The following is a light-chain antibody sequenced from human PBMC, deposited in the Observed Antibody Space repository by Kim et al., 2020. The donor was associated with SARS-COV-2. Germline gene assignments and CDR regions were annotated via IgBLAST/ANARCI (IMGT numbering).Light chain of an antibody. CDR3: FSRGSGNKWM. Sequence: SSELTQDPAVSVALGQTVRITCQGDSLRTYYASWYQQKPGQAPILVMYAKDNRPSGIPDRFSASSSGNIASLTITGALAEDEAGYYCFSRGSGNKWMFGG. CDR2: AKD. CDR1: SLRTYY. V-gene: IGLV3-19*01. J-gene: IGLJ3*02.